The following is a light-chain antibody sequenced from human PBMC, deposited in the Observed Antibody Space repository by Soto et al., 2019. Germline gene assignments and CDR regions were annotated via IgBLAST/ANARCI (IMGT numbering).Light chain of an antibody. CDR1: QSVSSTY. J-gene: IGKJ2*01. V-gene: IGKV3-20*01. CDR2: GTS. CDR3: QLYVSTHPGYT. Sequence: EIVLTQSPGTLSLSPGERATLSCRASQSVSSTYLAWYQQKPGQAPGLLLYGTSNRATGIPDRFSGSGSGTDFTLTISRREPEDFAMYYCQLYVSTHPGYTFGQRTQLEIK.